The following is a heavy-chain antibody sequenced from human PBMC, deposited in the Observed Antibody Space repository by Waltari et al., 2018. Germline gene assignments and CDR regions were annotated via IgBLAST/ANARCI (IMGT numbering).Heavy chain of an antibody. CDR2: VSHRGST. Sequence: QVQLQQSGPGQVKPSETLSLTCAVSGGPLRRGYYWGWIRQPLGKGLVWIGGVSHRGSTSCNPSLKGRVTISIHTSKHQFSLVLRSVTAADTAVYFCASDRGGTAVATDAFDIWGQGTMVIVSS. CDR1: GGPLRRGYY. D-gene: IGHD6-19*01. V-gene: IGHV4-38-2*01. J-gene: IGHJ3*02. CDR3: ASDRGGTAVATDAFDI.